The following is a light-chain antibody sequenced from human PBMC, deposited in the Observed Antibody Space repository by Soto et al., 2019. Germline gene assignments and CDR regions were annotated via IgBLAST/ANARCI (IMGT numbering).Light chain of an antibody. CDR3: QQYNSYSS. J-gene: IGKJ1*01. CDR2: KAS. Sequence: DIQMTQSPSTLSASVGDIVTITCRASQSISSWLAWYQQKPGKAPKLLIYKASSLESGVPARFSGSGSGTEFTIPIISLQPDDFATYYFQQYNSYSSFGQGTKVEI. CDR1: QSISSW. V-gene: IGKV1-5*03.